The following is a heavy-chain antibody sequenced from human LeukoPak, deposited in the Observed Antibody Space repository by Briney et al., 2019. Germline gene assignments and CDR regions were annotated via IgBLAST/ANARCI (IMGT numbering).Heavy chain of an antibody. CDR2: LFPADSDT. CDR3: ARYDGGATADF. J-gene: IGHJ4*02. CDR1: GYSLSNYW. D-gene: IGHD1-26*01. Sequence: GESPKISCKVSGYSLSNYWIDLVPQMPRKGLEWMLNLFPADSDTRYSPSFQGQVTISVDKSINTAYLQWSSLKASDTAIYYCARYDGGATADFWGQGTLVTVSS. V-gene: IGHV5-51*01.